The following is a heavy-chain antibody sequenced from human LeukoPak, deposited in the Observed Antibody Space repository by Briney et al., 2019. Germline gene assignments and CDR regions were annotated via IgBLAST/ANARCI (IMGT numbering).Heavy chain of an antibody. V-gene: IGHV2-5*01. D-gene: IGHD7-27*01. Sequence: VSGPTLVNPTETLTLTCTFSEFSLSTSGVGVGWIRQPPGKALEWLAVINWNGDKNYSPSLNNRLTITRDTSKKQVVLTITNMDPVDTATYYCAHRTGNRYWFFDLWGRGTLVTVSS. J-gene: IGHJ2*01. CDR2: INWNGDK. CDR3: AHRTGNRYWFFDL. CDR1: EFSLSTSGVG.